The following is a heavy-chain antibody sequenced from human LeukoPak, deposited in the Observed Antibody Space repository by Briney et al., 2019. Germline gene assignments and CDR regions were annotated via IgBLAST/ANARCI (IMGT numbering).Heavy chain of an antibody. CDR3: ARRGGSSSRRSPIDY. CDR1: GFTFSDYW. J-gene: IGHJ4*02. V-gene: IGHV3-7*01. Sequence: GGSLRLSCTASGFTFSDYWMTWARQAPGKGPEWVANIKQDGSQRYYVDSVRGRFTISRDNAKNSLFLQMNGLRAEDTAVYYCARRGGSSSRRSPIDYWGQGTLVTVSS. D-gene: IGHD6-6*01. CDR2: IKQDGSQR.